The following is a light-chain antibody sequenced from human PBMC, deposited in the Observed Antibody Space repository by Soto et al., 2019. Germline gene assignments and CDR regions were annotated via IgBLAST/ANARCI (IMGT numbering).Light chain of an antibody. CDR3: LRDYNYPRT. J-gene: IGKJ1*01. Sequence: AIQMTQSPSSLSASVGDRVTITCRASQGIRNDLGWYQQKPGKAPKLLIYDASSLQSGVPSRFSGSGSGTDFTLTISSLQAEAVSTCYWLRDYNYPRTFGQGTKVEIK. CDR2: DAS. V-gene: IGKV1-6*01. CDR1: QGIRND.